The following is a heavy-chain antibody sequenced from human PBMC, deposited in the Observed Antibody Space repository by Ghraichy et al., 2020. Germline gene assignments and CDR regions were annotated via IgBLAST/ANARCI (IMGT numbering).Heavy chain of an antibody. CDR1: GFTFSSYS. J-gene: IGHJ4*02. V-gene: IGHV3-21*01. CDR2: LNSDSSHI. Sequence: GESLRLSCAASGFTFSSYSMNWVRQAPGKGLEWVSSLNSDSSHIFHADSVKGRFTISRDNAKSSLYLQMNSLRVEDTAVYYCAREVSGSGRDYWGQGTLVTVSS. CDR3: AREVSGSGRDY. D-gene: IGHD1-26*01.